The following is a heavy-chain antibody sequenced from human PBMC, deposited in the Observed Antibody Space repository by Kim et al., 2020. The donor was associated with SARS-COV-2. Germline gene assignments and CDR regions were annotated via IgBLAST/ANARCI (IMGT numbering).Heavy chain of an antibody. D-gene: IGHD6-19*01. CDR1: GASIGTDY. CDR2: IFYTGKT. Sequence: SETLSLTCTISGASIGTDYWTWIRQSPGRGLEWIGYIFYTGKTSYNPSLRSRVSLSLDKSRNQSSLRLNSVTTAATAAYFCARLPDINGWPFDYWSQGT. V-gene: IGHV4-59*08. CDR3: ARLPDINGWPFDY. J-gene: IGHJ4*02.